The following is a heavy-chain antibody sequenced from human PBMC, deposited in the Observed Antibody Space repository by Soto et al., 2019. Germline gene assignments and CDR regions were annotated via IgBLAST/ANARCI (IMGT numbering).Heavy chain of an antibody. J-gene: IGHJ5*02. V-gene: IGHV3-23*01. CDR1: GFTFRSYA. CDR3: AWDTMTTSLPTWFDP. Sequence: PGGSLRLSCAASGFTFRSYAMSWVRQAPGKGLEWVSVISDSGGSTYYADSVKGRFTISRDNSKNTLYLQMNSLRAEDTAVYYCAWDTMTTSLPTWFDPWGQGTLVTVSS. D-gene: IGHD4-17*01. CDR2: ISDSGGST.